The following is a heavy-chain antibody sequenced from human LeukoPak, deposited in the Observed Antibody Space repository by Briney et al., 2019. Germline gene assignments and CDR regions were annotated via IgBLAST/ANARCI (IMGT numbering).Heavy chain of an antibody. CDR2: IGTAGDT. Sequence: GGSLRLSCAASGFTFSSYDMHWVRQATGKGLEWVSAIGTAGDTYYPGSVKGRFTISRENAKNSLYLQMNSLRAEDTAVYYYARDLRGYYGMDVWGQGTTVTVSS. J-gene: IGHJ6*02. CDR3: ARDLRGYYGMDV. V-gene: IGHV3-13*01. CDR1: GFTFSSYD.